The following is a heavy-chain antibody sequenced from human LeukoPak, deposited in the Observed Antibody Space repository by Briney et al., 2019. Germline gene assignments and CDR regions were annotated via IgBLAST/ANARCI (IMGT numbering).Heavy chain of an antibody. CDR2: IYHSGST. Sequence: PSETLSLTCTVSGGSISSGGYYWSWIRQPPGKGLEWIGYIYHSGSTYYNPSLKSRVTISVDRSKNQFSLKLSSVTAADTAVYYCARDVAGFDPWGQGTLVTVSS. J-gene: IGHJ5*02. D-gene: IGHD2-15*01. CDR3: ARDVAGFDP. CDR1: GGSISSGGYY. V-gene: IGHV4-30-2*01.